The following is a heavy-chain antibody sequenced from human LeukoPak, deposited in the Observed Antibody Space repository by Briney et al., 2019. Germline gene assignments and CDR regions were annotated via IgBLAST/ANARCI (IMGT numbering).Heavy chain of an antibody. CDR3: VRGAMVSKPGDF. CDR1: GVSVNSRSSF. D-gene: IGHD2-8*01. Sequence: SETLSLTCSVSGVSVNSRSSFWNWVRQPPGKGLEWIGSVYSTGNVYQSPSLQSRAAISVDASNNSFSLTLQSVTAADTAVYFCVRGAMVSKPGDFWGPGTLVIVSS. CDR2: VYSTGNV. J-gene: IGHJ4*02. V-gene: IGHV4-39*02.